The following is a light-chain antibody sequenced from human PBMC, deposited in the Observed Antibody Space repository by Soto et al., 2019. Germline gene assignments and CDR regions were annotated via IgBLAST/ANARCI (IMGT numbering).Light chain of an antibody. V-gene: IGKV3-11*01. Sequence: LSNRLAWYQHKRGQAPRLLIYVTSNRATGIPARFSGSGSGTDYTLTISSLEPEDSAVYYCHQRQSWPRTFGQGTKVDIK. CDR3: HQRQSWPRT. CDR1: LSNR. J-gene: IGKJ1*01. CDR2: VTS.